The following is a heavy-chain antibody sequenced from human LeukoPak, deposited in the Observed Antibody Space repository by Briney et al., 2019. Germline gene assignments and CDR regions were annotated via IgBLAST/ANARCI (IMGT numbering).Heavy chain of an antibody. Sequence: GGSLRLSCAASRFTLSGYAMSWVRQAPGKGLEWVSAISGSGGSTYYADSVKGRFTISRDNSKNTLYLQMNSLRGEDTALYYSAKSGIVGAIFAEYFQHWGQGTLVTVSS. CDR1: RFTLSGYA. J-gene: IGHJ1*01. CDR3: AKSGIVGAIFAEYFQH. CDR2: ISGSGGST. V-gene: IGHV3-23*01. D-gene: IGHD1-26*01.